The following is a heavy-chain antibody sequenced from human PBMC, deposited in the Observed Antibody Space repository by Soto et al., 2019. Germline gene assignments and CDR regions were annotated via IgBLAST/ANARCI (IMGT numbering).Heavy chain of an antibody. Sequence: QVQLVESGGGVVQPGRSLRLSCAASGFTFSSYAMHWVRQAPGKGLEWVAVISYDGSNKYYADSVKGRFTISRDNSKNTLYLQMNSLRAEDTAVYYCARAQSVRGVIIKGVGYWGQGTLVTVSS. J-gene: IGHJ4*02. V-gene: IGHV3-30-3*01. D-gene: IGHD3-10*02. CDR3: ARAQSVRGVIIKGVGY. CDR1: GFTFSSYA. CDR2: ISYDGSNK.